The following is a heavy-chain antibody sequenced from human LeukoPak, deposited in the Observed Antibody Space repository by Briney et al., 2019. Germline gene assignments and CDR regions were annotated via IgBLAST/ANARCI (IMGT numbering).Heavy chain of an antibody. CDR1: GGTFSSYA. CDR3: ARTTLQTLGA. Sequence: SVKVSCKASGGTFSSYAISWVRQAPGQGLEWMGGIIPIFGTANYTQKFQGRVTMTTDTSTSTAYMELRSLRSDDTAVYYCARTTLQTLGAWGQGTLVTVSS. J-gene: IGHJ5*02. D-gene: IGHD3-10*01. CDR2: IIPIFGTA. V-gene: IGHV1-69*05.